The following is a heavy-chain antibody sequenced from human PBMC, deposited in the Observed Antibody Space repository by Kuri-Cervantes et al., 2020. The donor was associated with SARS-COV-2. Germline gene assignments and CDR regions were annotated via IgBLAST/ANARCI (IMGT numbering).Heavy chain of an antibody. V-gene: IGHV4-61*01. CDR3: ARDVGTTSRFDY. Sequence: SETLSLTCTVSGGSVNFISYYWSWIRQPPGNGLEWIGHTYNNGIITNYNPSLKRRVTISVDTSTSQFCLRLTSVTAADTAVYYCARDVGTTSRFDYWGQGALVTVSS. CDR2: TYNNGIIT. D-gene: IGHD1-26*01. CDR1: GGSVNFISYY. J-gene: IGHJ4*02.